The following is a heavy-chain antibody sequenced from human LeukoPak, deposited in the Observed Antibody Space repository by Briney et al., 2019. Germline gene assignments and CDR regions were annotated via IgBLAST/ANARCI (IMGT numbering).Heavy chain of an antibody. J-gene: IGHJ4*02. V-gene: IGHV3-7*03. CDR1: GFTFSSYW. CDR3: ANSRVVVGAYDY. CDR2: IKQDGSEK. Sequence: GGPLRLSCAASGFTFSSYWMSWVRQAPGKGLEGVANIKQDGSEKYYVDSVKGRFTISRDNAKNSLYLQMNSLRAEDTAVYYCANSRVVVGAYDYWGQGTLVTVSS. D-gene: IGHD1-26*01.